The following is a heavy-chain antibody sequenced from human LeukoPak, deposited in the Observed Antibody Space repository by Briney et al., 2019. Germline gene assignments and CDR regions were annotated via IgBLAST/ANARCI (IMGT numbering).Heavy chain of an antibody. CDR1: GYTFTSYA. J-gene: IGHJ4*02. Sequence: GASVKVPCKASGYTFTSYAMHWVRQAPGQRLEWMGWINAGNGNTKYSQKFQGRVTITRDTSASTAYMELSSLRSEDTAVYYCARGEQQLVRRYFDYWGQGTLVTVSS. D-gene: IGHD6-13*01. CDR3: ARGEQQLVRRYFDY. V-gene: IGHV1-3*01. CDR2: INAGNGNT.